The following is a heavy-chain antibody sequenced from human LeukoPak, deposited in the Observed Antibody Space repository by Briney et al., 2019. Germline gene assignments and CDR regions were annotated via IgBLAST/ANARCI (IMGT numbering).Heavy chain of an antibody. D-gene: IGHD6-13*01. Sequence: GGSLRLSCAASGFTFSDYWMHWVRQAPGKGLVWVSRVNRDGSSTSYADSVKGRFTVSRDNAKNTLSLQMNSLRAEDTAVYYCARDRSISAAGDTYWGQGTLVSVSS. CDR3: ARDRSISAAGDTY. CDR1: GFTFSDYW. V-gene: IGHV3-74*01. J-gene: IGHJ4*02. CDR2: VNRDGSST.